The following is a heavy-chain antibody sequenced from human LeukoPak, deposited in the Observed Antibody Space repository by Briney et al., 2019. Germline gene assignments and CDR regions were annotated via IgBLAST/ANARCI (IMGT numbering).Heavy chain of an antibody. V-gene: IGHV4-59*01. CDR1: GGSISSYY. J-gene: IGHJ3*02. CDR3: ARDLKGGYDWSCGFDI. CDR2: IYYSGST. D-gene: IGHD5-12*01. Sequence: SETLSLTCTVSGGSISSYYWSWIRQPPGKGLEWIGYIYYSGSTDYNPSLKSRVTISVDTSKNQFSLNLSSVTAADTAVYYCARDLKGGYDWSCGFDIWGQGTVVAVSS.